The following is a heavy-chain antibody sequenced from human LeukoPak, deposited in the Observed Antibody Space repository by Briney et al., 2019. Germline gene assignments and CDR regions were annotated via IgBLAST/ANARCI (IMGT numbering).Heavy chain of an antibody. Sequence: RASVKVSRKASGYTFTGYYMHWVRQAPGQGLEWMGWINPNSGGTNYAQKFQGRVTMTRDTSISTAYMELSRLRSDDTAVYYCAREEMVYANYFDYWGQGTLVTVSS. V-gene: IGHV1-2*02. CDR1: GYTFTGYY. CDR3: AREEMVYANYFDY. D-gene: IGHD2-8*01. CDR2: INPNSGGT. J-gene: IGHJ4*02.